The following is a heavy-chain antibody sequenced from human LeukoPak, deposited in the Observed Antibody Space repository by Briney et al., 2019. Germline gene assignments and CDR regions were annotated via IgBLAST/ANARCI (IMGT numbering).Heavy chain of an antibody. D-gene: IGHD3-3*01. CDR3: AALRSGTIFGVVIIPYFDY. V-gene: IGHV4-39*01. Sequence: SETLSLTCTVSGGSISSSSYYGGWIRQPPGKGLEWIGSIYYSGSTSYNPSLKSRVTISVDTSKNQFSLKLSSVTAADTAVYYCAALRSGTIFGVVIIPYFDYWGQGTLVTVSS. CDR2: IYYSGST. J-gene: IGHJ4*02. CDR1: GGSISSSSYY.